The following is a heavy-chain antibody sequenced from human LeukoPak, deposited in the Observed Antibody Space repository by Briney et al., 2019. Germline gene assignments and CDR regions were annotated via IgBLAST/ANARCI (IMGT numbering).Heavy chain of an antibody. Sequence: GGSLRLSCVASGFSFSNAWMSWVRQAPGKGLEWVGRIKSKTDGGTTDYAAPVKGRFTISRDDSTNTLYLQMNSLRAEDTAVYYCAKEKYYYDSSGYYYGDYWGQGTLVTVSS. J-gene: IGHJ4*02. CDR1: GFSFSNAW. CDR3: AKEKYYYDSSGYYYGDY. V-gene: IGHV3-15*01. D-gene: IGHD3-22*01. CDR2: IKSKTDGGTT.